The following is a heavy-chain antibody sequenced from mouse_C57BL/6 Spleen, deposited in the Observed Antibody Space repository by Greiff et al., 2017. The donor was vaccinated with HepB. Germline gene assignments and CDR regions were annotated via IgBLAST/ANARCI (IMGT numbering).Heavy chain of an antibody. CDR3: ARRLIYYGSRADYYAMDY. V-gene: IGHV1-26*01. J-gene: IGHJ4*01. Sequence: EVQLQQSGPELVKPGASVKISCKASGYTFTDYYMNWVKQSHGKSLEWIGDINPNNGGTSYNQKFKGKATLTVDKSSSTAYMELRSLTSEDSAVYYCARRLIYYGSRADYYAMDYWGQGTSVTVSS. CDR1: GYTFTDYY. CDR2: INPNNGGT. D-gene: IGHD1-1*01.